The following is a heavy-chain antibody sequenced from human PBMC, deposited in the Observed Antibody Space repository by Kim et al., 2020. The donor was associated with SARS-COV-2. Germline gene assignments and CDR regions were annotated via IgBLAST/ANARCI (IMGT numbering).Heavy chain of an antibody. Sequence: SETLSLTCTVSGGSISSGGYYWSWIRQHPGKGLEWIGYIYYSGSTYYNPSLKSRVTISVDTSKNQFSLKLSSVTAADTAVYYCASGIAAAGTNWFDPWGQGTLVTVSS. J-gene: IGHJ5*02. V-gene: IGHV4-31*03. CDR2: IYYSGST. CDR1: GGSISSGGYY. CDR3: ASGIAAAGTNWFDP. D-gene: IGHD6-13*01.